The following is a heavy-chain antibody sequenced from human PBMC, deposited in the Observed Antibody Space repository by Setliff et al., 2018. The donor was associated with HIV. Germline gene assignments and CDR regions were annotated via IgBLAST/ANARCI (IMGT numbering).Heavy chain of an antibody. D-gene: IGHD1-26*01. CDR2: INWNGGRT. V-gene: IGHV3-20*04. Sequence: GGSLRLSCAASGFSFGDYYMSWVRQAPGKGLEWVSGINWNGGRTGYADSVKGRFTISRDNAKNSLYLQMNSLRAEDTALYYCTKDRLSGSYSLGDAFDIWGQGTVVTVSS. CDR1: GFSFGDYY. CDR3: TKDRLSGSYSLGDAFDI. J-gene: IGHJ3*02.